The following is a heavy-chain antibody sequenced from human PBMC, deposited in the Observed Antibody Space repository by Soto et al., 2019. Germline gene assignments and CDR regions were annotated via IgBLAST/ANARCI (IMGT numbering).Heavy chain of an antibody. Sequence: PSGTLAISCAVCGGSISSWGDAWRWIRQPPGKGLEWIGYIYHSGSTYYNPSLKSRVTISVDRSKNQFSLKLSSVTAADTAVYYCARGAPVVNDYWGQGTLVTVSS. CDR2: IYHSGST. J-gene: IGHJ4*02. D-gene: IGHD3-22*01. CDR1: GGSISSWGDA. V-gene: IGHV4-30-2*01. CDR3: ARGAPVVNDY.